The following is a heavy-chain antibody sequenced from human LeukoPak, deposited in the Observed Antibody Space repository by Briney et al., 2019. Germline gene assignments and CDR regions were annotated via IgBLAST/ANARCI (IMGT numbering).Heavy chain of an antibody. CDR2: IVPIIGTA. J-gene: IGHJ4*02. D-gene: IGHD2-15*01. CDR1: GGTSHIYI. Sequence: SVKVSCKASGGTSHIYIVTWVRQAPGQGLEWMGGIVPIIGTANYAQKFQGRVTITADDSTSTAYMELRSLRSEDTAIYYCARDQRPSCLGGICYSGDYWGQGTLVTVTS. CDR3: ARDQRPSCLGGICYSGDY. V-gene: IGHV1-69*01.